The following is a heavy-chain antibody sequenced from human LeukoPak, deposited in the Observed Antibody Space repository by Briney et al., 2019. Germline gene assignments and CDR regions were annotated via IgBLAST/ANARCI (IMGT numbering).Heavy chain of an antibody. CDR3: AKLTRGYCSSTACPNWFDP. D-gene: IGHD2-2*01. V-gene: IGHV3-23*01. CDR1: GFTFSSYA. CDR2: ISGSGGRI. Sequence: GGSLRLSCAASGFTFSSYAMSWVRQAPGKGLEWVSAISGSGGRIYYADSVEGRFTISRDNSKNTLYLQMNSLRGEDTAVYYCAKLTRGYCSSTACPNWFDPWGQGTLVTVSS. J-gene: IGHJ5*02.